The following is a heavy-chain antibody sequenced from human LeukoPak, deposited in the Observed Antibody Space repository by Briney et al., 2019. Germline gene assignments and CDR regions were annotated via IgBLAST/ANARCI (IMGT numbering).Heavy chain of an antibody. J-gene: IGHJ6*02. CDR2: IWFDGSNE. D-gene: IGHD3-10*01. CDR3: ARSISYMVRGLNKSYYYYYYGMDV. CDR1: GFTFSTYG. V-gene: IGHV3-33*08. Sequence: PGRSLRLSCAASGFTFSTYGMHWVRQAPGKGLEWMAVIWFDGSNEYYEDSVKGRFTISRDNSKNTVYLQMNSLRAEDTAVYYCARSISYMVRGLNKSYYYYYYGMDVWGQGTTVSVSS.